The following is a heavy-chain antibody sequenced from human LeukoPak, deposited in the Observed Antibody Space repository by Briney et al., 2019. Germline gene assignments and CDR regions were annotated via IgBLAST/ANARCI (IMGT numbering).Heavy chain of an antibody. CDR1: GFTFSTYT. CDR3: ARGDYGDYVPWWYFDL. J-gene: IGHJ2*01. Sequence: GGSLRLSCAASGFTFSTYTMNWVRQAPGKGLEWVSSISSSSSYIYYADSVKGRFTISRDNAKNSLYLQMNSLRAEDTAVYYCARGDYGDYVPWWYFDLWGRGTLVTVSS. V-gene: IGHV3-21*01. D-gene: IGHD4-17*01. CDR2: ISSSSSYI.